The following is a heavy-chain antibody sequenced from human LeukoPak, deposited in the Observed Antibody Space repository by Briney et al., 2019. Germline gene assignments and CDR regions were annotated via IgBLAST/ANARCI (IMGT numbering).Heavy chain of an antibody. D-gene: IGHD4-23*01. V-gene: IGHV3-23*01. J-gene: IGHJ4*02. CDR3: AKGGGAYGGIDY. CDR2: ISHSGGEA. CDR1: GFTYNSYA. Sequence: PGGSLRLSCAVSGFTYNSYAMNWVRQAPGKGLECVSAISHSGGEAYFADSVKGRFTISRDNAKNTLYLQMNSLRADDTAIYYCAKGGGAYGGIDYWGQGTLVTVSS.